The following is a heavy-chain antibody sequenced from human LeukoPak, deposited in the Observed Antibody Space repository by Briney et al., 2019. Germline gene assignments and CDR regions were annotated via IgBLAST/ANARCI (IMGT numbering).Heavy chain of an antibody. CDR2: VSYDGSNK. J-gene: IGHJ3*02. V-gene: IGHV3-30*18. CDR3: AKDQWLVHEDAFDI. CDR1: GFIFSSYG. Sequence: PGRSLRLSCAASGFIFSSYGMHWVRQAPGKGLEWVAVVSYDGSNKYYADSVKGRFTISRDNSKNTLYLQMNSLRAEDTAVYYCAKDQWLVHEDAFDIWGQGTMVTVSS. D-gene: IGHD6-19*01.